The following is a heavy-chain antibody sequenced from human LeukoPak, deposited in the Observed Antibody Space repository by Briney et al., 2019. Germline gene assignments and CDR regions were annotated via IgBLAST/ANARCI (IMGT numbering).Heavy chain of an antibody. CDR2: IYTSGST. V-gene: IGHV4-61*02. CDR3: AREYISSFAPWY. CDR1: GGSISSGSYY. J-gene: IGHJ4*02. D-gene: IGHD6-6*01. Sequence: PSETLSLTCTVSGGSISSGSYYWSWIRQPAGKGLEWIGRIYTSGSTNYNPSLKSRVTISVDTSKNQFSLKLSSVTAADTAVYYCAREYISSFAPWYWGQGTLVTVSS.